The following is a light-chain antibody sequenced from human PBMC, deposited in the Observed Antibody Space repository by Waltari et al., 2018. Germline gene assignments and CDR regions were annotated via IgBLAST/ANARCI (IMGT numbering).Light chain of an antibody. V-gene: IGLV5-45*01. CDR2: HRAGTTD. Sequence: GSPPQFRVKHRAGTTDQGGAGVPRRFSGSKDTSANAAILSISGLQSEDEADYYCMILHDNAVVFGGGTKLTVL. J-gene: IGLJ3*02. CDR3: MILHDNAVV.